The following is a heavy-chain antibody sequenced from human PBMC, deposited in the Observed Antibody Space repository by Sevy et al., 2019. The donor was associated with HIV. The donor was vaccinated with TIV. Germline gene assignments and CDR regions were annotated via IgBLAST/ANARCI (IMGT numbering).Heavy chain of an antibody. Sequence: ASVKVSCKASGGTFSSYAISWVRQAPGQGLEWMGGIIPIFGTANYAQKFQGRVTITADESTSTAYMELSSLRSQDTAVYYCARHDDYYDSSGMNYWGQGTLVTVSS. J-gene: IGHJ4*02. D-gene: IGHD3-22*01. V-gene: IGHV1-69*13. CDR3: ARHDDYYDSSGMNY. CDR1: GGTFSSYA. CDR2: IIPIFGTA.